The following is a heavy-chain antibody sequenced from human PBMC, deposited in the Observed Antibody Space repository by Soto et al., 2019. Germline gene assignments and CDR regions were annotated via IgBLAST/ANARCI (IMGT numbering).Heavy chain of an antibody. CDR2: IYYTGST. Sequence: SETLPLTCTVSGGSISSGYHYWSWIRQPPGKGLEWIGYIYYTGSTNYNPSLKSRVTISVDTSKNQFSLKLTSVTAADTAVYFCASSSSWYGVFDYWGQGTLVTVSS. V-gene: IGHV4-30-4*01. D-gene: IGHD6-13*01. CDR1: GGSISSGYHY. J-gene: IGHJ4*02. CDR3: ASSSSWYGVFDY.